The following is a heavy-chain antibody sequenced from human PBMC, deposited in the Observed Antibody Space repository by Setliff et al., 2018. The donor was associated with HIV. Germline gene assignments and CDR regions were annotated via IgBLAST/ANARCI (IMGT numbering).Heavy chain of an antibody. CDR3: ARGRAHDRDGAFDI. J-gene: IGHJ3*02. CDR2: ISGNNGDT. Sequence: ASVKVSCKASGYRFADYGINWIRQAPGQGLEWMGRISGNNGDTNYEQKLQGRVTMTTDTSTNTAYMELRSPRSDDTAVYCCARGRAHDRDGAFDIWGRGTMVTVSS. D-gene: IGHD3-22*01. V-gene: IGHV1-18*01. CDR1: GYRFADYG.